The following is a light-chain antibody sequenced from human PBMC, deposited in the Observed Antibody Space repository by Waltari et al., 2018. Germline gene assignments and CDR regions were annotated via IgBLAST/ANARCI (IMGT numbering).Light chain of an antibody. J-gene: IGLJ2*01. V-gene: IGLV2-8*01. CDR1: SSDIGDYNF. CDR2: EVS. CDR3: SSYGGRNNLI. Sequence: QSALTQPPSASGSPGQSVTISCTGTSSDIGDYNFVSWYQQHPGKAPKLMIYEVSKRPSGVPDRFSGSKSGYTASQTVSGLQAEDEAEYYCSSYGGRNNLIFGGGTKLTVL.